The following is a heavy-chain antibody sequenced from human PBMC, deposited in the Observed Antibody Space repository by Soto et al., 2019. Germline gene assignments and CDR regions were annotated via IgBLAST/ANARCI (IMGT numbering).Heavy chain of an antibody. CDR3: ARVIWSGHLTSDL. CDR1: GFTFSSNS. CDR2: ISSSSSTI. Sequence: EVQVVESGGGLVQPGGSLRLSCAASGFTFSSNSMNWVRQAPGKGLEWISYISSSSSTIYADSVKGRFTISRDNAKNSLYQQMNSLRHEDTAVYYCARVIWSGHLTSDLWGQGTLVTVSS. V-gene: IGHV3-48*02. J-gene: IGHJ5*02. D-gene: IGHD3-3*01.